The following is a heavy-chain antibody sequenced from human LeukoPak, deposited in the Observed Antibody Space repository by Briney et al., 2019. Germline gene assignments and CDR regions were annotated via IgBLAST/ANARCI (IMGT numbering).Heavy chain of an antibody. D-gene: IGHD1-14*01. CDR2: IRYDGNNK. CDR3: VKDNPLDY. Sequence: GGSLRLSCGASGFTFSNYGMLWVRQAPGKGLEWVAFIRYDGNNKLYADSMKSRFTISRDNSKNTLYLHINSLRAEDTAVYYCVKDNPLDYWGQGTLVTVSS. CDR1: GFTFSNYG. V-gene: IGHV3-30*02. J-gene: IGHJ4*02.